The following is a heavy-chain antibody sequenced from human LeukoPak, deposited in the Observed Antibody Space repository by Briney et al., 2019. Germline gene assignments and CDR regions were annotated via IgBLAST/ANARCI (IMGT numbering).Heavy chain of an antibody. CDR3: ARGFGVVPAATLDY. CDR2: INHSGST. CDR1: GGSFSGYY. D-gene: IGHD2-2*01. V-gene: IGHV4-34*01. J-gene: IGHJ4*02. Sequence: SETLSLTCAVYGGSFSGYYWSWIRQPPGKGLEWIGEINHSGSTNYNPSPKSRVTISVDTSKNQFSLKLSSVTAADTAVYYCARGFGVVPAATLDYWGQGTLVTVPS.